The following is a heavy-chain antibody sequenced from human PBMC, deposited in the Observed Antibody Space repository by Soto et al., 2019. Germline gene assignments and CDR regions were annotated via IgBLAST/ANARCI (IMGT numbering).Heavy chain of an antibody. V-gene: IGHV3-21*01. CDR2: ISSSSSYI. CDR3: ASPCSGGSCYRDAFDI. CDR1: GFTFSSYS. J-gene: IGHJ3*02. D-gene: IGHD2-15*01. Sequence: PGGSLRLSCAASGFTFSSYSMNWVRQAPGKGLEWVSSISSSSSYIYYADSVKGRFTISRDNANNSLYLHMNSLRAEDTAVYYCASPCSGGSCYRDAFDIWGQGTMVTVSS.